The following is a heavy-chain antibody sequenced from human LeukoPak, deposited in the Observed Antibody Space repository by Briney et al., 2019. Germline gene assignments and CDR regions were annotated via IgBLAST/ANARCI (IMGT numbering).Heavy chain of an antibody. J-gene: IGHJ4*02. D-gene: IGHD1-20*01. CDR1: ASGVAFTSHS. Sequence: GGSLRLSCAASASGVAFTSHSMNWVRQAPGKGLEWISYIHSSGDYIFYADSVKGRFTVSRDNARNSLYLQMNSLRAEDTAIYYCAREYNSRATVDYWGQGTLVTVSS. V-gene: IGHV3-21*05. CDR3: AREYNSRATVDY. CDR2: IHSSGDYI.